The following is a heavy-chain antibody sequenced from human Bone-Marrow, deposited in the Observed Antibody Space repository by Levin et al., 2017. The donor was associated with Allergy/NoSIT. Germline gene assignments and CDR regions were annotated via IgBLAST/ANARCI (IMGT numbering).Heavy chain of an antibody. D-gene: IGHD6-13*01. CDR2: ISSSSSYI. V-gene: IGHV3-21*01. CDR3: ARLYGGIYSSRNPRYYYYGMDV. CDR1: GFTFSSYS. Sequence: KAGGSLRLSCAASGFTFSSYSMNWVRQAPGKGLEWVSSISSSSSYIYYADSVKGRFTISRDNAKNSLYLQMNSLRAEDTAVYYCARLYGGIYSSRNPRYYYYGMDVWGQGTTVTVSS. J-gene: IGHJ6*02.